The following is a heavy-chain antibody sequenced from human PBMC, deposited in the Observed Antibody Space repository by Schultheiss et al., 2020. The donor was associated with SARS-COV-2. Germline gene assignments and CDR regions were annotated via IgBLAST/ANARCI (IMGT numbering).Heavy chain of an antibody. J-gene: IGHJ4*02. V-gene: IGHV3-21*01. Sequence: GESLKISCAASGFTFSTYAMSWVRQAPGKGLEWVSSIASGSGYIYYADSMKGRFTISRDNAKNSLYLQMNSLRAEDTAVYYCARDWFGDYWGQGTLVTVSS. CDR1: GFTFSTYA. CDR3: ARDWFGDY. CDR2: IASGSGYI. D-gene: IGHD3-10*01.